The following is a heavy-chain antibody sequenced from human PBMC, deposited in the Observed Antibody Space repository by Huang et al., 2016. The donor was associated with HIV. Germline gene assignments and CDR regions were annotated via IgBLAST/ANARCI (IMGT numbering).Heavy chain of an antibody. CDR3: AAGVVPAADYYYYYGMDG. J-gene: IGHJ6*02. Sequence: QVQLVQSGAEVKKPGASVKVSCNAFGYTFTGYYMPWGHQAPGQGLESMGWINPNSGGTNQAQKFKGRVTMTRETSISTADMELSRMRSEETAVYYCAAGVVPAADYYYYYGMDGWGQGTTVTVSS. CDR1: GYTFTGYY. V-gene: IGHV1-2*02. D-gene: IGHD2-2*01. CDR2: INPNSGGT.